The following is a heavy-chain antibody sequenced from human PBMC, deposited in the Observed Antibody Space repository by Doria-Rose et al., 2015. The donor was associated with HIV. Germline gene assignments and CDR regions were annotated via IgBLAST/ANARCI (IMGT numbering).Heavy chain of an antibody. CDR3: ASSDLTGDVGFHI. Sequence: WIRQVPGKGLESLGYTYYTGTIDYSPSLKSRLNMAVDTSKNQFSLKLSFVTVADTAVYYCASSDLTGDVGFHIWGPGKTVTVAS. CDR2: TYYTGTI. J-gene: IGHJ3*02. V-gene: IGHV4-31*02. D-gene: IGHD1-20*01.